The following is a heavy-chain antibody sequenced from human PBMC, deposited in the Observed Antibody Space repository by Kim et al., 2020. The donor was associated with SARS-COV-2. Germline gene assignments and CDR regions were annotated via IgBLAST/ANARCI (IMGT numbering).Heavy chain of an antibody. CDR1: GFTVSSNY. V-gene: IGHV3-66*03. CDR3: ARVIGTRWFDP. CDR2: IYSCGST. D-gene: IGHD1-1*01. J-gene: IGHJ5*02. Sequence: GGSLRLSCAASGFTVSSNYMSWVRQAPGKGLEWVSVIYSCGSTYYADSVKGRFTISRDNSKNTLYLQMNSLRAEDTAVYYCARVIGTRWFDPWGQGTLVTVSS.